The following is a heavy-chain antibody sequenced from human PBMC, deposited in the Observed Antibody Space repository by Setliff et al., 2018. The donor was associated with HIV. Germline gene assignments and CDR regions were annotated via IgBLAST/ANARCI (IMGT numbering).Heavy chain of an antibody. V-gene: IGHV1-69*05. D-gene: IGHD3-10*01. CDR3: ARGGYYYGSAVYYMDV. Sequence: SVKVSCKASGGTFSSYAISWVRQAPGQGLEWMGGIIPIFGTANYAQKFQGRVTITTDESTSTAYMELSSLRSEDTAVYYCARGGYYYGSAVYYMDVWGKGATVTVSS. J-gene: IGHJ6*03. CDR1: GGTFSSYA. CDR2: IIPIFGTA.